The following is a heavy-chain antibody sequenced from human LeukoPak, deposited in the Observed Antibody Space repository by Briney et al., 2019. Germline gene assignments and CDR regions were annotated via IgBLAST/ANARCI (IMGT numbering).Heavy chain of an antibody. CDR2: IYYSGST. Sequence: SETLSLTCTVSGGSISSGGYYWSWIRQHPGKGLEWIGYIYYSGSTFYNPSPKSRVTISVDTSKNQFSLKLSSVTAADTAVYYCARDSYSNNWFDPWGQGTLVTVSS. V-gene: IGHV4-31*03. D-gene: IGHD4-11*01. J-gene: IGHJ5*02. CDR1: GGSISSGGYY. CDR3: ARDSYSNNWFDP.